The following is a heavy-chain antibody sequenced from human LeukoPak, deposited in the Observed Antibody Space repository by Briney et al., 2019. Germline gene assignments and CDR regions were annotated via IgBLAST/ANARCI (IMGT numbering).Heavy chain of an antibody. Sequence: MPSETLSLTCAVYGGSFSGYYWSWIRQPPGKGLEWIGEINHSGSTNYNPSLKSRVTISVDTSKNQFSLKLSSMTAADTAVYYCARATYYYGSGSYRRKNWFDPWGQGTLVTVSS. V-gene: IGHV4-34*01. CDR3: ARATYYYGSGSYRRKNWFDP. CDR2: INHSGST. J-gene: IGHJ5*02. D-gene: IGHD3-10*01. CDR1: GGSFSGYY.